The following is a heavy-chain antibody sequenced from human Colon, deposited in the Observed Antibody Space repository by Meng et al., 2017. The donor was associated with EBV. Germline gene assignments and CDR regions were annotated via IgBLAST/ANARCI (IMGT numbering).Heavy chain of an antibody. CDR1: GGSISSGDYY. Sequence: HVQLQESGPGLVKPSQNLPLTCTVSGGSISSGDYYWSWIRQPPGKGLEWIGYIYYSGSTYYNPSLKRRVIISIDTSKNQFSLNLRSVTAADTAVYYCARVSSGWDYFDYWGQGTLVTVSS. CDR2: IYYSGST. D-gene: IGHD6-19*01. J-gene: IGHJ4*02. CDR3: ARVSSGWDYFDY. V-gene: IGHV4-30-4*01.